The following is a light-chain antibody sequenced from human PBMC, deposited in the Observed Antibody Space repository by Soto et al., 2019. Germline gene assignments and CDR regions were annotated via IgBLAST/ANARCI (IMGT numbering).Light chain of an antibody. CDR3: QSYDNGLSHFVA. CDR2: NDA. CDR1: SFNIGSNY. Sequence: QSVLTQPPSASGTPGQRVTISCSGNSFNIGSNYVYWYLHLPGTAPKLLIYNDAQRPSGVPERFSGSKSGTSASLAITGLQAEDEAHYYCQSYDNGLSHFVAFGEGTKLTVL. J-gene: IGLJ2*01. V-gene: IGLV1-47*02.